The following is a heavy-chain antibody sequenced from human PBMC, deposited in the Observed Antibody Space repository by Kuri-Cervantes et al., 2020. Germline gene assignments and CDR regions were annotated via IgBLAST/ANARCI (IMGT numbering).Heavy chain of an antibody. D-gene: IGHD3-22*01. J-gene: IGHJ6*04. CDR2: ISPYKGNT. V-gene: IGHV1-18*03. CDR3: VRDPRITMIVVVITPMDV. CDR1: GYRFTSHG. Sequence: ASVKVTCKTSGYRFTSHGIGWVRQAPGQGLEWMGWISPYKGNTNYGRKFKGRVTMTTDTFTVTAYMELSSLRSEGMDVYSCVRDPRITMIVVVITPMDVWDKGTTVTVSS.